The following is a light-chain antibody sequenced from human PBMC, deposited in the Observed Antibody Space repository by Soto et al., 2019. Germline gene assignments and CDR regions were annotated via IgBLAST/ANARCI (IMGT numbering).Light chain of an antibody. CDR3: SSYAGDNNPYV. J-gene: IGLJ1*01. Sequence: QSVLTQPPSASGSTGQSVTISCIGTSRDVGGYTYVSWYQQHPGKAPKLLIFEVNKRPSGVPDRFSGSKSRNTASLTVSGLQAEDEGDYYRSSYAGDNNPYVFGTGTKVTVL. V-gene: IGLV2-8*01. CDR2: EVN. CDR1: SRDVGGYTY.